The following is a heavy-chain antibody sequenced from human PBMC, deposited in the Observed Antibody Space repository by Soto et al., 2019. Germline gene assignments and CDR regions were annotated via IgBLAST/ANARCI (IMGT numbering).Heavy chain of an antibody. CDR3: AKTYLSGSGSYYP. Sequence: QLQLQESGPGLVKPSETLSLTCTVSGGSIRNSPSYWGWIRQPPGKGLEWIGSIYYSGTTYYNPSLKGRAXXSXDXXKNQFSLKLSSVTAADTAVYHCAKTYLSGSGSYYPWGQGTMVTVSS. D-gene: IGHD3-10*01. CDR1: GGSIRNSPSY. J-gene: IGHJ3*01. CDR2: IYYSGTT. V-gene: IGHV4-39*01.